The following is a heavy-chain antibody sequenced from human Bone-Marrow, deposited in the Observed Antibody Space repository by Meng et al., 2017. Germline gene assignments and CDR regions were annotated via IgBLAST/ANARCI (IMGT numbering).Heavy chain of an antibody. CDR1: GFTFSSYG. V-gene: IGHV3-23*03. CDR3: AKDRKPDGLWPFDS. D-gene: IGHD4-17*01. Sequence: GESLKISCAASGFTFSSYGMTWVRQTPGKGLEWVSSLTSSTYYAESVKGRFTISRDNSKNTLYLQMNSLRAEDTAIYYCAKDRKPDGLWPFDSWGQGTLVTVSS. CDR2: LTSST. J-gene: IGHJ4*02.